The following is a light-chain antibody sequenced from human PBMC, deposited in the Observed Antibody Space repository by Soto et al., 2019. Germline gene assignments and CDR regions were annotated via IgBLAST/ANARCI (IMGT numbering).Light chain of an antibody. CDR3: QQTNSFPLT. CDR2: SAS. J-gene: IGKJ4*01. CDR1: QGITSW. V-gene: IGKV1-12*01. Sequence: DIQMTQSPSYVPASVGDRVTITCRASQGITSWLAWYQQKPGKAPKLLIYSASSLQSRVPSRVSGSRSGTYLTLTISSLQSEDFATYYCQQTNSFPLTVAGGPKVEIK.